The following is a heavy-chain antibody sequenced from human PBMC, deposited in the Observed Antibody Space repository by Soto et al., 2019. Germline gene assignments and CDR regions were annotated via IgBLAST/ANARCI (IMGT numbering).Heavy chain of an antibody. Sequence: QVKLVQSGAEVKKPGASVKVSCKASGYTFTSYGISWVRQAPGQGLELMGWISAYNVNTNYAQNLKGRVTMTTDTSTSNAYMELRSLRSDDTAVYYGARVSTFGGVIAYWGQGTLVTVSS. CDR1: GYTFTSYG. CDR3: ARVSTFGGVIAY. D-gene: IGHD3-16*02. CDR2: ISAYNVNT. V-gene: IGHV1-18*01. J-gene: IGHJ4*02.